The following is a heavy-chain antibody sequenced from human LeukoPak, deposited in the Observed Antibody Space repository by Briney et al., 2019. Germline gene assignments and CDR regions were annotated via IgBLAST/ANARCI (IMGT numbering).Heavy chain of an antibody. CDR1: GGSISSSSYY. D-gene: IGHD3-16*01. CDR2: IYHSGNT. J-gene: IGHJ4*02. Sequence: PSETLSLTCTVSGGSISSSSYYWGWIRQPPGKGLEWIENIYHSGNTYYNSSLKSRVTISVDTSKNQFSLRLTSVTAADTAVYYCASLRVPGDFDYWGQGTLVTVSS. V-gene: IGHV4-39*07. CDR3: ASLRVPGDFDY.